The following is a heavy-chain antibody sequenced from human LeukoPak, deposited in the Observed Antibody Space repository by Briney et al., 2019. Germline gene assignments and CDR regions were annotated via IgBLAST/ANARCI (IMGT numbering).Heavy chain of an antibody. V-gene: IGHV1-8*01. CDR1: GYTFTSYD. D-gene: IGHD6-13*01. Sequence: APVKLSCKASGYTFTSYDINWVRQATGQGIEEMGWMNPNSGNTGYAQKFQGRVTMTRNTSKSTAYMELSSLRSEDTAVYYCARGSIAAAPSFDYWGQGTLVTVSS. J-gene: IGHJ4*02. CDR3: ARGSIAAAPSFDY. CDR2: MNPNSGNT.